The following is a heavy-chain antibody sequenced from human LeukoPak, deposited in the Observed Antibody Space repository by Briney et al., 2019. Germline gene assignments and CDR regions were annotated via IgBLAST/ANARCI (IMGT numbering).Heavy chain of an antibody. CDR1: GGSFSGYY. CDR3: ARVRLGGIAVAGIFY. Sequence: SETLSLTCAVYGGSFSGYYWSWIRQPPGKGLEWIGEINHSGSTNYNPSLKSRVTISVDTSKNQFSLKLSSVTAADTAVYYCARVRLGGIAVAGIFYWGQGTLVTASS. V-gene: IGHV4-34*01. CDR2: INHSGST. D-gene: IGHD6-19*01. J-gene: IGHJ4*02.